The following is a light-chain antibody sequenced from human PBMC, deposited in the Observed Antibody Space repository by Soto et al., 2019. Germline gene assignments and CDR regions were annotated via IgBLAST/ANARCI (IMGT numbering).Light chain of an antibody. Sequence: DIQMTQSPSSLSASVGDRVTITCRASQGISNFLAWYQHKPGKVPKLLIYAASTLQSGVPSRFSGSGSGTDFTLTISSLQPEDVATYYCQKYKSAPSLTFSGGTKVEIK. J-gene: IGKJ4*01. CDR3: QKYKSAPSLT. CDR1: QGISNF. V-gene: IGKV1-27*01. CDR2: AAS.